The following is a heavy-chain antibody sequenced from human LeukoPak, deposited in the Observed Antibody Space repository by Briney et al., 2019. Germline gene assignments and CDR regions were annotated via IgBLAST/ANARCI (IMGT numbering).Heavy chain of an antibody. CDR3: ASQIASAGTAGFDF. CDR1: GGSISSYY. CDR2: IYSTGST. D-gene: IGHD6-13*01. J-gene: IGHJ4*02. Sequence: SETLSLTCTVSGGSISSYYWSWIRQPAGKGLEWIGRIYSTGSTTYNPSLKSRVTMSVDTSKNQFSLRLRSVTAADTAVYYCASQIASAGTAGFDFWGQGALVTVSS. V-gene: IGHV4-4*07.